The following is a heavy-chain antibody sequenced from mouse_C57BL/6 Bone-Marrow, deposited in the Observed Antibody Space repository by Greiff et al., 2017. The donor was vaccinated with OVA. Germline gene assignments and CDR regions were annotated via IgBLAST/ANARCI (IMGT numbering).Heavy chain of an antibody. CDR1: GYTFTSYD. CDR2: IYPRDGST. CDR3: ARDDYDAWLAY. V-gene: IGHV1-85*01. Sequence: VQLKESGPELVKPGASVKLSCKASGYTFTSYDINWVKQRPGPGLEWIGWIYPRDGSTKYNETFKGKATLTVDTSTSTAYMELHSLTSEDSAVYFCARDDYDAWLAYWGQGTLVTVSA. D-gene: IGHD2-4*01. J-gene: IGHJ3*01.